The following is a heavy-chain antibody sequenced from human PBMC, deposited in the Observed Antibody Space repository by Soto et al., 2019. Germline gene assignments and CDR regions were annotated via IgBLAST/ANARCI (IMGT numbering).Heavy chain of an antibody. V-gene: IGHV5-51*01. J-gene: IGHJ6*03. CDR2: IYPGDSDT. CDR1: GYSFTSYW. D-gene: IGHD6-6*01. CDR3: ARHYSSSTHYYYMDV. Sequence: GESLKISCKGSGYSFTSYWIGWVRQMPGKGLEWMGIIYPGDSDTRYSPSFQGQVTISADKSISTAYLQWSSLKASDTAMYYCARHYSSSTHYYYMDVWGKGTTVTVSS.